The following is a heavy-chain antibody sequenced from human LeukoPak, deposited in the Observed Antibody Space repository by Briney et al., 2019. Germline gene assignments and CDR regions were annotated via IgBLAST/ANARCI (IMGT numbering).Heavy chain of an antibody. CDR2: IYYSGST. J-gene: IGHJ5*02. V-gene: IGHV4-59*01. CDR3: ARHIRWRIAAAGTHWFDP. D-gene: IGHD6-13*01. CDR1: GGSISSYY. Sequence: PSETLSLTCTVSGGSISSYYWSWIRQPPGKGLEWIGYIYYSGSTNYNPSLKSRVTISVDTSKNQFSLKLSSVTAADTAVYYCARHIRWRIAAAGTHWFDPWGQGTLVTVSS.